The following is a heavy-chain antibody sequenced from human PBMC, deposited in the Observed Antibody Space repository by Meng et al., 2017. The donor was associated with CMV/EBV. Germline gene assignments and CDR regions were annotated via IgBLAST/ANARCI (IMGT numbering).Heavy chain of an antibody. D-gene: IGHD2-21*01. CDR2: ISAYNGNT. Sequence: ASVKVSCKASGYTFTSYGISWVRQAPGQGLEWMGWISAYNGNTNYAQKLQGRVTMTTDTSTSTAYMELRSLRSDDTAVYYCASVPDFCGGLDDGMDVWGQGTTVTVSS. J-gene: IGHJ6*02. CDR3: ASVPDFCGGLDDGMDV. V-gene: IGHV1-18*01. CDR1: GYTFTSYG.